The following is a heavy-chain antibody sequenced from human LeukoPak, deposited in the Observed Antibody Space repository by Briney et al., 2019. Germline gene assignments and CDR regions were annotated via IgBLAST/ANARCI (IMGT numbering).Heavy chain of an antibody. CDR2: ISGSGSST. J-gene: IGHJ5*02. V-gene: IGHV3-23*01. CDR1: GFTFSTYA. D-gene: IGHD3-3*01. CDR3: AKARDFDFWSGYSNWFDP. Sequence: PGGSLRLSCAASGFTFSTYAMIWVRQAPGNGLEWVSGISGSGSSTYSADSVKGRILISRDNSKNTLYLQMNGLRAEDTAVYYCAKARDFDFWSGYSNWFDPWGKGTLVTVSS.